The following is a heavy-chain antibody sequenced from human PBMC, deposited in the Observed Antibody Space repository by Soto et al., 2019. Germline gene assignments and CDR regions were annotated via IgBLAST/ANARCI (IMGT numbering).Heavy chain of an antibody. J-gene: IGHJ5*02. Sequence: GGSLRLSCAASGFTFSSYGMHWVRQAPGKGLEWVAVISYDGSNKYYADSVKGRFTISRDNSKNTLYLQMNSLRAEDTAVYYCAKSTPGVYDQLPSPKFDPWGQGTLVTVSS. CDR1: GFTFSSYG. CDR3: AKSTPGVYDQLPSPKFDP. V-gene: IGHV3-30*18. CDR2: ISYDGSNK. D-gene: IGHD2-2*01.